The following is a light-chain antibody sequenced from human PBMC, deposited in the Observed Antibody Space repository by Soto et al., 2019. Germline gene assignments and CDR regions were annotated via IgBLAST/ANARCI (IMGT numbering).Light chain of an antibody. CDR3: QSYDSSLTGSV. J-gene: IGLJ1*01. CDR2: EGI. CDR1: SSDIGTYNL. Sequence: QSALTQPASVSGSPGQSITISCTGTSSDIGTYNLVSWYQHYPGKAPKLMIYEGIKRPSGVPDRFSGSRSGSSASLAITGLQAEDEADYYCQSYDSSLTGSVFGTGTKVTVL. V-gene: IGLV2-14*02.